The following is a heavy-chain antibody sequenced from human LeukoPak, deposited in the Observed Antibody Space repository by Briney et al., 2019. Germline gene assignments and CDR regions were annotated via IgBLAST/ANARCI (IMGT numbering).Heavy chain of an antibody. D-gene: IGHD2-15*01. V-gene: IGHV3-30*14. CDR1: GFTFSSYA. Sequence: GGSLRLSCAASGFTFSSYAMHWVRQAPGKGLEWVAVISYDGSNKYYADSMKGRFTISRHNSKNTLYLQMNSLRAEDTAVYYCARCIVGGAFDIWGQGTMVTVSS. J-gene: IGHJ3*02. CDR2: ISYDGSNK. CDR3: ARCIVGGAFDI.